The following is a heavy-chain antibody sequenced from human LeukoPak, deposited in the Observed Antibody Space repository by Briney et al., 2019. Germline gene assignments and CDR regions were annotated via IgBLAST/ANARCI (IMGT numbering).Heavy chain of an antibody. CDR2: IYYSGST. CDR3: ASTLVTAIPN. J-gene: IGHJ4*02. V-gene: IGHV4-39*01. CDR1: GGSISSSSYY. Sequence: SETLSLTCTVSGGSISSSSYYWAWIRQPPGKGLEWIGSIYYSGSTYYNPSLKSRVTISVDTSKNQFSLKLSSVTAADTAVYYCASTLVTAIPNWGQGTLVTVSS. D-gene: IGHD2-21*02.